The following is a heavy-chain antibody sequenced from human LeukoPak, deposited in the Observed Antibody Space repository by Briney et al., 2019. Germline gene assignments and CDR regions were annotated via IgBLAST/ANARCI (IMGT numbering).Heavy chain of an antibody. CDR1: GFTFRSYE. D-gene: IGHD3-22*01. V-gene: IGHV3-48*03. CDR2: ITSSGNTI. CDR3: ARANYYDISGYDY. Sequence: PGGSLRLSCAASGFTFRSYEMNWVRQAPAKGLEWVSYITSSGNTIYYADSVKGRFTISRDNAKNSLYLQMNSLRAEDTAVYYCARANYYDISGYDYWGQGTLVTVSS. J-gene: IGHJ4*02.